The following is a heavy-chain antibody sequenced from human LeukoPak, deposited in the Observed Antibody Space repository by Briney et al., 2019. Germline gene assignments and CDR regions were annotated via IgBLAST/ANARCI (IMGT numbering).Heavy chain of an antibody. Sequence: GASVKVSCTVSGYTLTELSMHCVRQAPGKGLEWMGGFDPEDGETIYAQKFQGRVTMTEDTSTDTAYMELSSLRSEDTAVYYCATDYYDSSNYWGQGTLVTVSS. V-gene: IGHV1-24*01. CDR1: GYTLTELS. CDR3: ATDYYDSSNY. D-gene: IGHD3-22*01. J-gene: IGHJ4*02. CDR2: FDPEDGET.